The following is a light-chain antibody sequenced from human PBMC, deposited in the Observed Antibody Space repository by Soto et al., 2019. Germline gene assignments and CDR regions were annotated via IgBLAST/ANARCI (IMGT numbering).Light chain of an antibody. CDR1: QRIDNF. J-gene: IGKJ1*01. CDR3: QHYNSYSEA. V-gene: IGKV1-5*01. Sequence: IQMTQSASVLSASVGDRVTITCRASQRIDNFLNWYQQKPGKAPKLLIYGASSLQSGVPSRFSGSGSGTEFTLTISSLQPDDFATYYCQHYNSYSEAFGQGTKVDIK. CDR2: GAS.